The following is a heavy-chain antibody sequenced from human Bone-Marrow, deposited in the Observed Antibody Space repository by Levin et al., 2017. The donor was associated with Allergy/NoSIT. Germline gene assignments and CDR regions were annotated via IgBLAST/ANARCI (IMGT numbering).Heavy chain of an antibody. CDR3: AKELLDSNSWGVRYFHH. CDR1: GFTFSSYG. D-gene: IGHD6-13*01. CDR2: ISYDGSNK. V-gene: IGHV3-30*18. Sequence: GGSLRLSCAASGFTFSSYGMHWVRQAPGKGLEWVAVISYDGSNKYYADSVKGRFTISRDNSKNTLYLQMNSLRAEDTAVYYCAKELLDSNSWGVRYFHHWGQGTLVTVSS. J-gene: IGHJ1*01.